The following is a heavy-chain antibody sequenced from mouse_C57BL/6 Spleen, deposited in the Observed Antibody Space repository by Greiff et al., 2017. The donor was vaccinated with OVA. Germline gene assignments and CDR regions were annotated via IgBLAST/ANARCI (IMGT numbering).Heavy chain of an antibody. Sequence: QVQLQQSGAELARPGASVKLSCKASGYTFTSYGISWVKQRTGQGLEWIGEIYPRSGNTYYNEKFKGKATLTADKSSSTAYMELRSLTSEDSAVYFCARWDDGYLSYYAMDYWGQGTSVTVSS. CDR3: ARWDDGYLSYYAMDY. J-gene: IGHJ4*01. V-gene: IGHV1-81*01. D-gene: IGHD2-3*01. CDR1: GYTFTSYG. CDR2: IYPRSGNT.